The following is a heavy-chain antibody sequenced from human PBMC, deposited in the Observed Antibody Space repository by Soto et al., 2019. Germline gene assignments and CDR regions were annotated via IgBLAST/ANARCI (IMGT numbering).Heavy chain of an antibody. CDR3: AKDDPARDFWSGYYPQNPYYYYGMDV. CDR2: ISGSGGST. Sequence: GGSLRLSCAASGFTFSSYAMSWVRQAPGKGLEWVSAISGSGGSTYYADSVKGRFTISRDNSKNTLYLQMNSLRAEDTAVYYCAKDDPARDFWSGYYPQNPYYYYGMDVWGQGTTVTVSS. CDR1: GFTFSSYA. V-gene: IGHV3-23*01. D-gene: IGHD3-3*01. J-gene: IGHJ6*02.